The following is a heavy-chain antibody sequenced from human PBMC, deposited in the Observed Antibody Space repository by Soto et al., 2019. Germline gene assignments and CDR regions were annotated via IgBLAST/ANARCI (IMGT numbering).Heavy chain of an antibody. V-gene: IGHV3-48*02. J-gene: IGHJ4*02. CDR3: ARNYGGAYDS. D-gene: IGHD3-16*01. CDR1: GFTFSSYS. CDR2: ISPSGSTI. Sequence: EVQLVESGGGLAQPGGSLRLSCAASGFTFSSYSMNWVRQAPGKGLEWVSYISPSGSTINYADSVKGRFTISRDNVKNSLYLQMNSLRDEDTAVYFCARNYGGAYDSWGQGTLVTVSS.